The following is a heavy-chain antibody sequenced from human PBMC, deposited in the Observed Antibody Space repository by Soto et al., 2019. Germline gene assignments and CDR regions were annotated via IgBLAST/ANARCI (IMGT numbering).Heavy chain of an antibody. Sequence: ASMEVSRKASGYTFPSYYIHLVRQAPWQGVEWVGIINPGGGSTSYAQKFQGRVTMTRDTSTSTVYMELSSLRSEDTAVYYCARVETIGYCSGGSCYPQEYYYYGMDVWGQGTTVTVSS. CDR2: INPGGGST. D-gene: IGHD2-15*01. CDR3: ARVETIGYCSGGSCYPQEYYYYGMDV. V-gene: IGHV1-46*01. CDR1: GYTFPSYY. J-gene: IGHJ6*02.